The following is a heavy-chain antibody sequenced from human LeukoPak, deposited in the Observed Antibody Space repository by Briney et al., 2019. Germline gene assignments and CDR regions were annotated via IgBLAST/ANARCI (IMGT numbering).Heavy chain of an antibody. D-gene: IGHD6-13*01. V-gene: IGHV3-64*01. Sequence: GGSLRLSCAASGFTFSSYAMHWVRQAPGKGLEYVSAISSNGGSTYYANSVKGRFTISRDNSKNTLYLQMGSLRAEDVAVYYCARDRYSSSWYERGNYFDYWGQGTLVTVSS. J-gene: IGHJ4*02. CDR2: ISSNGGST. CDR3: ARDRYSSSWYERGNYFDY. CDR1: GFTFSSYA.